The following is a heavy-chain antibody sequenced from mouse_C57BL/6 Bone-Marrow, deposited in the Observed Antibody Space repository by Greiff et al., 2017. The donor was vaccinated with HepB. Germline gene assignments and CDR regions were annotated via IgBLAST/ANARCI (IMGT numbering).Heavy chain of an antibody. CDR2: ISSGSSTI. CDR1: GFTFSDYG. D-gene: IGHD1-1*01. Sequence: VQLKQSGGGLVKPGGSLKLSCAASGFTFSDYGMHWVRQAPEKGLEWVAYISSGSSTIYYADTVKGRFTISRDNAKNTLFLQMTSLRSEDTAMYYCASITTVPYWGQGTTLTVSS. J-gene: IGHJ2*01. V-gene: IGHV5-17*01. CDR3: ASITTVPY.